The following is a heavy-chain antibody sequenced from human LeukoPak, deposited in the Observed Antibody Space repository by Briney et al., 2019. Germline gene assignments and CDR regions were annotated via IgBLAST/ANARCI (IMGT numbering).Heavy chain of an antibody. Sequence: ASVKASCKASGYTFINYYIHWVRQAPGQGLEWVGIINPSGGSTTYAQKFQGRVSMTRDTSTSTVYMELSSLESDDTALYYCARHPLPGTTPFDYWGQGTLVTVSS. CDR1: GYTFINYY. D-gene: IGHD1-1*01. CDR2: INPSGGST. CDR3: ARHPLPGTTPFDY. V-gene: IGHV1-46*01. J-gene: IGHJ4*02.